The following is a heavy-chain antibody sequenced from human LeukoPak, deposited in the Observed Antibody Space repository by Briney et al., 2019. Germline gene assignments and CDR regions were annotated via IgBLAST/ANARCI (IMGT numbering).Heavy chain of an antibody. V-gene: IGHV3-23*01. CDR1: GFTFSSHA. CDR3: ANPAPPQKRLRFDP. CDR2: ISAGGGST. D-gene: IGHD3-3*01. J-gene: IGHJ5*02. Sequence: PGGSLRLSCAASGFTFSSHAMIWVRQAPGKGLEWVSGISAGGGSTYYADSAKGRFTISRDNSKNTLYLQMISLRAEDTAVYYCANPAPPQKRLRFDPWGQGTLVTVSS.